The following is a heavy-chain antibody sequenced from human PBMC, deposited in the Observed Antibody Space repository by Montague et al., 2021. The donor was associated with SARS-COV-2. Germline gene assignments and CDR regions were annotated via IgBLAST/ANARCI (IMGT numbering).Heavy chain of an antibody. CDR1: GDSLHRSAYY. D-gene: IGHD2-15*01. J-gene: IGHJ3*01. V-gene: IGHV4-39*01. Sequence: SETLSLTCTVSGDSLHRSAYYWGWFRRPPGKGLEWVASVYYGPTTYNRSLKSGVFISVDTSTNQLSLELYSVTAADTAVYFCAGLGGMAIIPPVHWGQGTRVTVSS. CDR3: AGLGGMAIIPPVH. CDR2: VYYGPTT.